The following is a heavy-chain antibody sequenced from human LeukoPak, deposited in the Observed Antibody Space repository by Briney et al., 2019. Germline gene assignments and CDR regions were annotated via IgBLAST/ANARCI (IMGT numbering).Heavy chain of an antibody. CDR2: ISYDGSNK. CDR1: GFTFSSYG. D-gene: IGHD4-17*01. Sequence: PGGSLRLSCAASGFTFSSYGMHWVRQAPGKGLEWVAVISYDGSNKYYADSVKGRFTISRDNSKNTLYLQMNSLRAEDTAVYYCAKAPGGGGDYAVYWGQGTLVTVSS. J-gene: IGHJ4*02. V-gene: IGHV3-30*18. CDR3: AKAPGGGGDYAVY.